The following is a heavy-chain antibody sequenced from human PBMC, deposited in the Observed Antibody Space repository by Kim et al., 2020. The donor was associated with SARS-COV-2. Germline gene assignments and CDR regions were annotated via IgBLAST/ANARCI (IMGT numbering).Heavy chain of an antibody. V-gene: IGHV3-49*03. Sequence: GGSLRLSCTASGFTFGDYAMSWFRQAPGKGLEWVGFIRSKAYGGTTEYAASVKGRFTISRDDSKSIAYLQMNSLKTEDTAVYYCTRYGSGIFPYNWFDPWGQGTLVTVSS. CDR2: IRSKAYGGTT. CDR3: TRYGSGIFPYNWFDP. D-gene: IGHD3-10*01. CDR1: GFTFGDYA. J-gene: IGHJ5*02.